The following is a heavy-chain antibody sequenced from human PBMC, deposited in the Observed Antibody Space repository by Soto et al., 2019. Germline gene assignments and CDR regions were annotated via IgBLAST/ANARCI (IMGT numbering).Heavy chain of an antibody. CDR3: ARAGGGVYGDYVFDYYYGMDV. V-gene: IGHV4-59*01. Sequence: SETLSLTCTVSGGSISSYYWSWIRQPPGKGLEWIGYIYYSGSTNYNPSLKSRVTISVDTSKNQFSLKLSSVTAADTAVYYCARAGGGVYGDYVFDYYYGMDVWGQGTTVTVSS. CDR2: IYYSGST. J-gene: IGHJ6*02. D-gene: IGHD4-17*01. CDR1: GGSISSYY.